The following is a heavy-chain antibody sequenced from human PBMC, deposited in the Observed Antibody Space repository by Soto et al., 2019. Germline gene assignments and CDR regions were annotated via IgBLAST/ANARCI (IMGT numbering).Heavy chain of an antibody. V-gene: IGHV4-34*01. CDR2: INHSGST. CDR3: ARGRGYGDRYYYYYYGMDV. D-gene: IGHD4-17*01. J-gene: IGHJ6*02. CDR1: GGSFSGYY. Sequence: QVQLQQWGAGLLKPSETLSLTCAVYGGSFSGYYWSWIRQPPGKGLEWIGEINHSGSTNYNPSLKSRVTISVDTSKNQFSLKLSSVTAADTAVYYCARGRGYGDRYYYYYYGMDVWGQGTTVTVSS.